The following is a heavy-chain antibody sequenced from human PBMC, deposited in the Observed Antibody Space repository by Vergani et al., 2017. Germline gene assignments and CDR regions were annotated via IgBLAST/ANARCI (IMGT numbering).Heavy chain of an antibody. V-gene: IGHV3-33*01. CDR3: ARDHRGSGSYYYYYYMDV. D-gene: IGHD3-10*01. Sequence: QVQLVESGGGVVQPGRSLRLSCAASGFNFNQYGMHWVRQAPGKGLEWVAVTWYDGNNKQYADSVKGRFTISRDNSKSTMYLQMNSLRDEDTGVYYCARDHRGSGSYYYYYYMDVWGKGTTVTVSS. CDR1: GFNFNQYG. J-gene: IGHJ6*03. CDR2: TWYDGNNK.